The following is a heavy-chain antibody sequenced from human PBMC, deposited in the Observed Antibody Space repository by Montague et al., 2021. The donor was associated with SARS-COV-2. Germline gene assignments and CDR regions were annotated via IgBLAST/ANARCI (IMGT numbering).Heavy chain of an antibody. J-gene: IGHJ4*02. D-gene: IGHD3-22*01. CDR3: ARGQSGITMIVVAILGVEFYFDN. CDR2: INQSGST. V-gene: IGHV4-34*01. Sequence: SETLSLTCAVYGGSFSDSHWSWLRQPPGKGLEWIGEINQSGSTKCNPSLKSRVTISVDTSKNQFSLKLSSLTAADTAVYYCARGQSGITMIVVAILGVEFYFDNWGQGTLVTVSS. CDR1: GGSFSDSH.